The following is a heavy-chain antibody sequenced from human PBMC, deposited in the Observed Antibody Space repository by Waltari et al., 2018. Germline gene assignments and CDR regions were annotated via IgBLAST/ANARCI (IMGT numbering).Heavy chain of an antibody. D-gene: IGHD3-3*02. J-gene: IGHJ5*02. CDR3: ARFSKSANWIDP. V-gene: IGHV4-39*01. CDR1: GGSISSSGSY. Sequence: QLQLQESGPGLVKPSETLSLTCTVSGGSISSSGSYWGWIRQPPGKGLEWIGSISYSGFTYYKTSLMSRVTISVDTAKNQFSLKLTSVIAAETAVFYCARFSKSANWIDPWGQGTLVTVSS. CDR2: ISYSGFT.